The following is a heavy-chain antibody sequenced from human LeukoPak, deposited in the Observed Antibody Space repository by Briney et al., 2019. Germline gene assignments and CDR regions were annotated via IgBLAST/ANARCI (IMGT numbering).Heavy chain of an antibody. V-gene: IGHV1-46*01. CDR1: GYTFTSYY. D-gene: IGHD1-1*01. CDR3: ARVSRTTGTTHPFDY. CDR2: INPSGGST. J-gene: IGHJ4*02. Sequence: ASVKVSCKASGYTFTSYYMHWVRQAPGQGLERMGIINPSGGSTSYAQKFQGRVTMTRDTSTSTVYMELSSLRSEDTAVYYCARVSRTTGTTHPFDYWGQGTLVTVSS.